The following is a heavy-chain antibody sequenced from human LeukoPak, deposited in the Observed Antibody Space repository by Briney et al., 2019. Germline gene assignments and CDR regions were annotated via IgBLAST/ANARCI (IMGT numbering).Heavy chain of an antibody. CDR1: GFTFSNYG. J-gene: IGHJ5*02. V-gene: IGHV3-33*06. D-gene: IGHD1-1*01. Sequence: TGRSLRLSCAASGFTFSNYGMHWVRPAPGKGLEWVAVIWFDENNKYHADSVKGRFTISRDNSKNTPYLQMNSLRAEDTALYYCAKGSLNYLPQLDAGGQGTMVTVSS. CDR3: AKGSLNYLPQLDA. CDR2: IWFDENNK.